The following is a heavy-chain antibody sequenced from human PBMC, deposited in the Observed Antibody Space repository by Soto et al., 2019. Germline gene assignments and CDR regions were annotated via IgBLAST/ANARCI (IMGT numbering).Heavy chain of an antibody. CDR1: GYSFTSYW. CDR3: ARFSGSSGSSWFDP. D-gene: IGHD3-22*01. J-gene: IGHJ5*02. V-gene: IGHV5-51*01. CDR2: IYPGDSDT. Sequence: GESLKISCKGSGYSFTSYWIGWVRQMPGKGLEWMWLIYPGDSDTRYSPSFQGQVTISAYKSISTAYLQWNSLKASDTAMDYCARFSGSSGSSWFDPWGQGTLVTVSS.